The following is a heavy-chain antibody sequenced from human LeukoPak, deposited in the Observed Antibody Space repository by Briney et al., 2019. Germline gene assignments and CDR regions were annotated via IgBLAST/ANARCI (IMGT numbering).Heavy chain of an antibody. J-gene: IGHJ4*02. D-gene: IGHD5-12*01. Sequence: GGSLRLSCAAAGFTFSSYWMSWVRQAPGKGLEWVANIKRDRSEKYYVDSVKGRFTISRDNAKNSLSLEMNSLRVEDTAVYYCAASGYSGYGIDNWGQGTLVAVSS. CDR3: AASGYSGYGIDN. CDR1: GFTFSSYW. CDR2: IKRDRSEK. V-gene: IGHV3-7*03.